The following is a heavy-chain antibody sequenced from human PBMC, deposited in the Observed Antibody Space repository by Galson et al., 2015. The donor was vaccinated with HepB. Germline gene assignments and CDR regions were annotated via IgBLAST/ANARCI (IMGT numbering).Heavy chain of an antibody. CDR2: IIPIFGTA. CDR3: ARGTREGDWDAFDI. J-gene: IGHJ3*02. D-gene: IGHD2-21*01. Sequence: SVKVSCKASGGTFSSYAISWVRQAPGQGLEWMGGIIPIFGTANYAQKFQGRVTITADESTSTAYMELSSLRSEDTAVYYCARGTREGDWDAFDIWGQGTMVTVSS. V-gene: IGHV1-69*13. CDR1: GGTFSSYA.